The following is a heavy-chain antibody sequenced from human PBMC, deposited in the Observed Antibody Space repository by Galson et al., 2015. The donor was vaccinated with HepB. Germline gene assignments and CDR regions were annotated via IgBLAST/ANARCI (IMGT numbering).Heavy chain of an antibody. CDR3: AKDAGDDDGGYPDS. J-gene: IGHJ4*02. CDR2: LTESGSGT. Sequence: PLRLSCAASGFAFSDYAMSWVRQAPGKGLEWVSALTESGSGTYYVDSAKGRFTISRDNSKETLYLLMNNLRAEDTALYFCAKDAGDDDGGYPDSWGQGTLVTVSS. CDR1: GFAFSDYA. D-gene: IGHD5-12*01. V-gene: IGHV3-23*01.